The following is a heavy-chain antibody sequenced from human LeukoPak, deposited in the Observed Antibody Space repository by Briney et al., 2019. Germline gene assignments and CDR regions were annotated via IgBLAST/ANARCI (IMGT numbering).Heavy chain of an antibody. D-gene: IGHD3-10*01. Sequence: GGSLRLSCAASGFTFDDYAMHWVRQAPGKGLEVVSLISWDGGSTYYADSVKGRFTISRDNSKNSLYLQMNSLRAEDTALYYCAKGKRFGESPDYWGQGTLVTVSS. V-gene: IGHV3-43D*03. J-gene: IGHJ4*02. CDR3: AKGKRFGESPDY. CDR1: GFTFDDYA. CDR2: ISWDGGST.